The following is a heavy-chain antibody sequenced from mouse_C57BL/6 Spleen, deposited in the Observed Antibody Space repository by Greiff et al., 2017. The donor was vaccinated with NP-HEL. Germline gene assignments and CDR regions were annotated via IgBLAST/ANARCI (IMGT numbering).Heavy chain of an antibody. CDR1: GYSITSGYD. J-gene: IGHJ4*01. V-gene: IGHV3-1*01. Sequence: EVHLVESGPGMVKPSQSLSLTCTVTGYSITSGYDWHWIRHFPGNKLEWMGYISYSGSTNYNPSLKSRISITHDTSKNHFFLKLNSVTTEDTATYYCARGGHQDYAMDYWGQGTSVTVSS. D-gene: IGHD2-3*01. CDR3: ARGGHQDYAMDY. CDR2: ISYSGST.